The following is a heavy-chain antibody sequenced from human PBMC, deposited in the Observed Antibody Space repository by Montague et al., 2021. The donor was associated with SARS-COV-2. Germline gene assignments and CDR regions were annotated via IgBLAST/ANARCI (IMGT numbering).Heavy chain of an antibody. Sequence: SLRLSCAVSGFTFSKHAMSWVRQAPGKGLEWVSGISISGDKTYYAGSVKGRFTISRDNSRDTVYLQLNTLRAEDTATYYCANEEVPNDYWGRGTLVTVSS. V-gene: IGHV3-23*01. J-gene: IGHJ4*02. CDR2: ISISGDKT. CDR1: GFTFSKHA. CDR3: ANEEVPNDY.